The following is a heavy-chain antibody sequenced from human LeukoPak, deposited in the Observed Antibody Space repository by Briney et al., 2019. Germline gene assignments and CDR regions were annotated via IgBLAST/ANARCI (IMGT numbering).Heavy chain of an antibody. D-gene: IGHD6-19*01. CDR2: ISSSGGVI. V-gene: IGHV3-48*02. CDR1: GFTFSSYG. CDR3: ATLPLAVTGTGSWFDP. J-gene: IGHJ5*02. Sequence: GRSLRLSCAASGFTFSSYGMHWVRQAPGKGLEWISHISSSGGVIYYADSVKGRFTISRDNAKNSLYLQMNSLRDVDTAVYYCATLPLAVTGTGSWFDPWGQGTLVTVSS.